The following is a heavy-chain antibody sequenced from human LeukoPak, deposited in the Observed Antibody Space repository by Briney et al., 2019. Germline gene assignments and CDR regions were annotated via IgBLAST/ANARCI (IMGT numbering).Heavy chain of an antibody. CDR1: GFTFSSYS. CDR3: ARDPQSGSPWVHYYYGMDV. CDR2: ISSSSSYI. D-gene: IGHD3-10*01. Sequence: GGSLRLSCAASGFTFSSYSMNWVRQAPGKGLEWVSSISSSSSYIYYADSVKGRFTISRDNAKNSLYLQMNSLRAEDTAVYYCARDPQSGSPWVHYYYGMDVWGQGTTVTVSS. J-gene: IGHJ6*02. V-gene: IGHV3-21*01.